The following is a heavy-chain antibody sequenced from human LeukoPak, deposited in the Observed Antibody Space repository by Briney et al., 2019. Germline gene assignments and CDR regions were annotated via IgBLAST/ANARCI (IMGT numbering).Heavy chain of an antibody. CDR3: AKVIAAADYDAFDF. V-gene: IGHV3-23*01. Sequence: GGSLRLSCAASGFTFSSYAMSWVRRGPGKGLEWVSAISRSGGSTYYADSVKGRFTISRDNSKNTLYLQMNSLRAEDTAVYYCAKVIAAADYDAFDFWGQGTMVTVSS. CDR2: ISRSGGST. D-gene: IGHD6-13*01. J-gene: IGHJ3*01. CDR1: GFTFSSYA.